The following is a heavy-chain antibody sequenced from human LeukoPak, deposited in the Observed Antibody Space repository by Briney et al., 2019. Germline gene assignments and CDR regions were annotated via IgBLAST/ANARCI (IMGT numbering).Heavy chain of an antibody. V-gene: IGHV1-69*04. J-gene: IGHJ4*02. Sequence: GASVKVSCKASGGTSSSYAISWVRQAPGQGLEWMGRIIPILGIANYAQKFQGRVTITTDESTSTAYMELSSLRSEDTAVYYCARDHPTPYWGQGTLVTVSS. CDR3: ARDHPTPY. CDR2: IIPILGIA. CDR1: GGTSSSYA. D-gene: IGHD4-11*01.